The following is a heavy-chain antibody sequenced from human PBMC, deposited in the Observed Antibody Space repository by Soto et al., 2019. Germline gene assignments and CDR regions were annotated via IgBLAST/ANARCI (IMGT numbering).Heavy chain of an antibody. Sequence: TLSLTCIVSGDSISSGDYSWSWIRQPPGKGLEWIGYIYHSGSTYYNPSLKSRVTISVDRSKNHFSLKLSSVTAADTAVYYCARVPGPWGQGTLVTVSS. CDR2: IYHSGST. CDR3: ARVPGP. CDR1: GDSISSGDYS. J-gene: IGHJ5*02. V-gene: IGHV4-30-2*01.